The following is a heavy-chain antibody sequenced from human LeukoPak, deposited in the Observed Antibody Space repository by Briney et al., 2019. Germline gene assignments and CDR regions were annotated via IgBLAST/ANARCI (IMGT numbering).Heavy chain of an antibody. CDR1: GFTPRSYW. CDR3: TRGQYSYGPFDY. V-gene: IGHV3-74*01. D-gene: IGHD5-18*01. Sequence: GRSLRLSCAAPGFTPRSYWMHWVRQAPGGGLVWVSRIKIDGSSITNADSVKGPFTISRDNDKNTLYLQMNSLRGEDTAVYYCTRGQYSYGPFDYWVQGTLVTVSS. J-gene: IGHJ4*02. CDR2: IKIDGSSI.